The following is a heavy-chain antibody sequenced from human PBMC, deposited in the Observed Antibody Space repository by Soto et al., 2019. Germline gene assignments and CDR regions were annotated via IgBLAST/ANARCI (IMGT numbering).Heavy chain of an antibody. CDR1: GDSMSISNW. V-gene: IGHV4-4*02. D-gene: IGHD4-17*01. J-gene: IGHJ4*02. CDR2: AHHSGRT. CDR3: ARSKATVPDY. Sequence: QVQLQASGPGLVKPSGILSLTCTVCGDSMSISNWWIWVRQPPGKGLEWIGEAHHSGRTNYNPSLKRRVTISVDKTQNQFSPKLNSVTAADTAVYYCARSKATVPDYWRQATLVTVSS.